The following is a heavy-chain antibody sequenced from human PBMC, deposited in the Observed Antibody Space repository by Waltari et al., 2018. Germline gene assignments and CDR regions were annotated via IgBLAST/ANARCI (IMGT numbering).Heavy chain of an antibody. CDR1: GGSISSYY. Sequence: QVQLQESGPGLVKPSETLSLTCTVFGGSISSYYWSWIRQPPGKGLEWIGYIYYSGSTNHNPSLKSRVTISVDTSKNQFSLKLSSVTAADTAVYYCARVRVVVAAKQGLFWFDPWGQGTLVTVSS. CDR2: IYYSGST. CDR3: ARVRVVVAAKQGLFWFDP. J-gene: IGHJ5*02. D-gene: IGHD2-15*01. V-gene: IGHV4-59*01.